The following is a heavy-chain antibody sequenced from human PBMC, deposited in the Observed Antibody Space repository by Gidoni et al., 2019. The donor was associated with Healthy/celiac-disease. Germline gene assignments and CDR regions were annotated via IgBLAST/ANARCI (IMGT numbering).Heavy chain of an antibody. J-gene: IGHJ4*02. CDR2: MKPNSGNT. V-gene: IGHV1-8*01. CDR3: ARSPGPQAPGY. CDR1: GYTFTSYD. Sequence: QVQLVQAGAEVKKPGDSVKVSCKASGYTFTSYDIHWVRQAIGQGLEWMVWMKPNSGNTVYAQKFQGRVTMTRNTSISTAYMELSSLRSEDTAVYYCARSPGPQAPGYWGQGTLVTVSS.